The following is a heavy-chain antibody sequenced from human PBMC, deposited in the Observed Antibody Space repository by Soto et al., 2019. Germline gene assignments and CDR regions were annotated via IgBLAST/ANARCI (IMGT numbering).Heavy chain of an antibody. CDR2: IYSGGNT. CDR3: ARVSGYYYEIDY. Sequence: VQLVESGGGLVQPGGSLRLSCAASGFSVSSNYMSWVRQAPGKGLEWVSLIYSGGNTYYADSVKGRFTISRDNSKNTLYLLMNSLRAEDTAVYYCARVSGYYYEIDYWGQGTLVTVSS. CDR1: GFSVSSNY. D-gene: IGHD3-22*01. J-gene: IGHJ4*02. V-gene: IGHV3-66*01.